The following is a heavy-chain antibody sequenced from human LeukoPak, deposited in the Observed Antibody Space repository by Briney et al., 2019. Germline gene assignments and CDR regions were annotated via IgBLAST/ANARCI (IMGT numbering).Heavy chain of an antibody. CDR2: IFPSGGEI. V-gene: IGHV3-23*01. D-gene: IGHD2-8*02. CDR3: ATYRQVLLPFES. Sequence: GGSQRLSCAASGFTFSTFAMIWVRQPPGKGLEWVSSIFPSGGEIHYADSVRGRFTISRDNSKSTLSLQMNSLRAEDTAIYYCATYRQVLLPFESWGQGTLVTVSS. CDR1: GFTFSTFA. J-gene: IGHJ4*02.